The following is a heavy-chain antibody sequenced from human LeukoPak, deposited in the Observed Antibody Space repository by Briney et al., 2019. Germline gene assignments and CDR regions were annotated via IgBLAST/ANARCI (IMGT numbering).Heavy chain of an antibody. CDR1: GGSFSGYY. J-gene: IGHJ4*02. CDR3: ARGSRTPDY. Sequence: SETLSLICAVYGGSFSGYYWSWIRQPPGKGLEWIGEINHSGNTNYSPSLKSRVTISVDTSKIHFSLKLRSVTAADTAVYFCARGSRTPDYWGQGTLVTVSS. CDR2: INHSGNT. V-gene: IGHV4-34*01.